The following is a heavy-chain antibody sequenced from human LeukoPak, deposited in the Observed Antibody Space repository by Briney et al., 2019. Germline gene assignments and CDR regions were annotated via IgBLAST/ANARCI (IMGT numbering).Heavy chain of an antibody. V-gene: IGHV4-39*01. Sequence: PSETLSLTCTVSGGSITSSSHYWGWIRQPPGQGLQWIGLIYYDGSAYYNLSLKSRLTISIDTSKSQFSLQPSSVTAADTAVYYCARQRWNDPLEYYMDVWGKGTTVTVSS. D-gene: IGHD1-1*01. CDR3: ARQRWNDPLEYYMDV. CDR1: GGSITSSSHY. J-gene: IGHJ6*03. CDR2: IYYDGSA.